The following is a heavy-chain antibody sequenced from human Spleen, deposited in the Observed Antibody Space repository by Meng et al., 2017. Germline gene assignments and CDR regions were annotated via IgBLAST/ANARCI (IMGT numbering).Heavy chain of an antibody. CDR3: AKEIRPNDY. CDR1: GFTFSSYA. Sequence: GESLKISCAASGFTFSSYAMSWVRQAPGKGLEWVSSISISGETTTYADSVKGRFTVSRDNSKSTLHLQMNSLRAEDTAVYYCAKEIRPNDYWGQGTLVTVSS. CDR2: ISISGETT. J-gene: IGHJ4*02. V-gene: IGHV3-23*01.